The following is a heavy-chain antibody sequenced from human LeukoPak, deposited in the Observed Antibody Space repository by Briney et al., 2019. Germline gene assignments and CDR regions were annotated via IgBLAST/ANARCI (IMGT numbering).Heavy chain of an antibody. J-gene: IGHJ3*01. CDR1: GGSINKYF. CDR3: ARVCGSATNYRLCGFDV. D-gene: IGHD3-10*01. Sequence: PSETLSLTCIVSGGSINKYFWNWIRQPAGKGLEWIGRIDCGGTSNYNPSLRARFTMSVHTSKSHSSLEVTSMTAADTAMYYCARVCGSATNYRLCGFDVWGQGTVVTVSS. V-gene: IGHV4-4*07. CDR2: IDCGGTS.